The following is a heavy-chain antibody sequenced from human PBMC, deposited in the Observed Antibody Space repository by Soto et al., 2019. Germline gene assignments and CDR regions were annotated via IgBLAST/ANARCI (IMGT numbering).Heavy chain of an antibody. V-gene: IGHV1-2*02. CDR1: GYTFTDYF. Sequence: QVQLVQSGAEVKKPGASVKVSCKASGYTFTDYFIHWVRQAPGQGFEWMGWINPNSRGTNYAPKFQGRVTMTRDTSNSTAYMELRGLRSDDTAVYYCARVTQKAGHWFDPWGQGTLVTVSS. CDR3: ARVTQKAGHWFDP. J-gene: IGHJ5*02. CDR2: INPNSRGT.